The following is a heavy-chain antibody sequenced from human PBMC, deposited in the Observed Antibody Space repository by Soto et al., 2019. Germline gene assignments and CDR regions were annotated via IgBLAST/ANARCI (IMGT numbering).Heavy chain of an antibody. CDR3: ARKVPGSTSRPDYWYFDL. Sequence: EVQLLESGGGLVQPGGSLRLSCAGSGFTFINYAMNWVRQAPGKGLEWVSTISGGGDAPFFADSVRGRFTISRDTSKITVTLQMTNLGVDDTAVYFCARKVPGSTSRPDYWYFDLWGRGTLLTVSA. CDR1: GFTFINYA. V-gene: IGHV3-23*01. J-gene: IGHJ2*01. CDR2: ISGGGDAP. D-gene: IGHD3-10*01.